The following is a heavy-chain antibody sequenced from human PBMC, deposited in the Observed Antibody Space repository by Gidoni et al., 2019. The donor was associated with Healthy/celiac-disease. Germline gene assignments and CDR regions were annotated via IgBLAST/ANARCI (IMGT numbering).Heavy chain of an antibody. J-gene: IGHJ6*02. CDR1: GSTFTGYY. Sequence: QVQLVQSGAEVKKPVASVKVSCKASGSTFTGYYMHWVRQAPGQGLEWMGWINPNSGGTNYAQKFQAWVTMTRDTSISTAYMELSRLRSDDTAVYYCAREKITMIVGYYGMDVWGQGTTVTVSS. CDR3: AREKITMIVGYYGMDV. D-gene: IGHD3-22*01. V-gene: IGHV1-2*04. CDR2: INPNSGGT.